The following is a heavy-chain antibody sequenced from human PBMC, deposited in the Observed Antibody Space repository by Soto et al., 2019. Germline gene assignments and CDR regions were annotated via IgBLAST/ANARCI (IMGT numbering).Heavy chain of an antibody. D-gene: IGHD2-15*01. V-gene: IGHV1-46*01. CDR3: AKTRRVGYCSGGSCQTPYYYYYGMDV. Sequence: GASVKVSCKASGYTLTSYYMHWVRQAPGQGLEWMGIINPSGGSTSYAQKFQGRVTMTRDTSTSTVYMELSSLRSEDTAVYYCAKTRRVGYCSGGSCQTPYYYYYGMDVWG. J-gene: IGHJ6*02. CDR2: INPSGGST. CDR1: GYTLTSYY.